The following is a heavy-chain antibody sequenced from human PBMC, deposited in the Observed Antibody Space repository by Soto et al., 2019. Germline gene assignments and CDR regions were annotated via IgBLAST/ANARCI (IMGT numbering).Heavy chain of an antibody. CDR3: ARWDSTGSPRGWFDP. CDR1: GYSFTSYG. J-gene: IGHJ5*02. CDR2: ISTYNGDT. V-gene: IGHV1-18*04. D-gene: IGHD6-19*01. Sequence: QVQLVQSVTEVKKPGASVQVSCKASGYSFTSYGINWVRQAPGRGLEWMGWISTYNGDTNYAQKFQGRVTMTTDTSKTSAYMELRRLTSDDTAVYFCARWDSTGSPRGWFDPWGQGTVVTVSS.